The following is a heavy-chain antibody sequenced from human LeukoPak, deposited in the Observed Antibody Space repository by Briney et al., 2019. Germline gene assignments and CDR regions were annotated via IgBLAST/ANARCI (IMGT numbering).Heavy chain of an antibody. CDR2: IYPGDSDT. D-gene: IGHD6-13*01. CDR1: GYSFTSYW. CDR3: ARGGPYSSSWYRPSY. J-gene: IGHJ4*02. Sequence: GESLKISCKGSGYSFTSYWIGWVRQMPGKGLEWMGIIYPGDSDTRYSLSFQGQVTISADKSISTAYLQWSSLKASDTAMYYCARGGPYSSSWYRPSYWGQGTLVTVSS. V-gene: IGHV5-51*01.